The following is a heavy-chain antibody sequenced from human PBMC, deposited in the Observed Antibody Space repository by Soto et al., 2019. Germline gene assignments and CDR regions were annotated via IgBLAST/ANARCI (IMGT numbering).Heavy chain of an antibody. CDR1: GGSINSYY. CDR2: VYYSGTT. CDR3: ARAGSTWRYFFEY. D-gene: IGHD2-2*01. J-gene: IGHJ4*02. Sequence: QVQLQESGPGLVKPSETLSLTCTVSGGSINSYYWSWIRRSPGKGLEWIGYVYYSGTTYYNPSLQSRVTISVDTSKKQFSLKVRSVTAADTAIYFCARAGSTWRYFFEYWGQGSLVTVSS. V-gene: IGHV4-59*01.